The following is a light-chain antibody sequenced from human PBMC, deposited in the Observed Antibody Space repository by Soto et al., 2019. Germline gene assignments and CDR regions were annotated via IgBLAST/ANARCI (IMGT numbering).Light chain of an antibody. Sequence: QSVLTQPRSASGSPGQSITISCTGTSSDVGGYNYVSWYQQHPAKAPKLIIFDVSKRPSGVPNRFSGSKSGNTASLTISGLQADDEAEYYCNSRTSSGSSVFGGGTKVTVL. CDR2: DVS. CDR3: NSRTSSGSSV. V-gene: IGLV2-11*01. CDR1: SSDVGGYNY. J-gene: IGLJ2*01.